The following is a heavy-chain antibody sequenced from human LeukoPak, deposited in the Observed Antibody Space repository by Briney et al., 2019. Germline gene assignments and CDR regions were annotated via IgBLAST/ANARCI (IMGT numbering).Heavy chain of an antibody. D-gene: IGHD6-19*01. Sequence: GASVKVSCKASGYTFTTYDINWVRQATGQGLEWMGWMNPKSGYTGSAQKFQGRVTMTRDTSISTAYMKLSSLRTEDTAVYYCMRVAGSADYWGQGTLVTVSS. V-gene: IGHV1-8*01. CDR2: MNPKSGYT. CDR1: GYTFTTYD. CDR3: MRVAGSADY. J-gene: IGHJ4*02.